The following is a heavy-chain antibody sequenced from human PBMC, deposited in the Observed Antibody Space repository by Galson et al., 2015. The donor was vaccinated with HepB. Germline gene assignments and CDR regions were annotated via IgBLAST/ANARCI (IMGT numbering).Heavy chain of an antibody. Sequence: SLRLSCAAAGFSFSSYSMTWVCQAPGKGLEWVAVISYDESNKSCADSVKGRFTISRDNSNNTLYLQMNSLRTDDTAVYYCARVRAESHFDFWGQGTLVTVSS. J-gene: IGHJ4*02. D-gene: IGHD4/OR15-4a*01. CDR1: GFSFSSYS. V-gene: IGHV3-30-3*01. CDR2: ISYDESNK. CDR3: ARVRAESHFDF.